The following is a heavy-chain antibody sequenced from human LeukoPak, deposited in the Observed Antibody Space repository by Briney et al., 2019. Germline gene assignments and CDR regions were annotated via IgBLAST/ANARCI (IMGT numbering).Heavy chain of an antibody. CDR2: IYSGGST. CDR1: AFTVSSNY. CDR3: ATSLWGGGYSYMDV. J-gene: IGHJ6*03. Sequence: PGGSLILSCAASAFTVSSNYMSWVRQAPGKGLEWVSVIYSGGSTYYADSVKGRFTISRDNSKNTLYLQMNSLRAEDTAVYYCATSLWGGGYSYMDVWGKGTTVTVSS. D-gene: IGHD4-23*01. V-gene: IGHV3-53*01.